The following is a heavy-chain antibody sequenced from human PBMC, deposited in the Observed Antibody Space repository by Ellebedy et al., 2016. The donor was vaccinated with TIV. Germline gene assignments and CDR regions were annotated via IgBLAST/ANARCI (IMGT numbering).Heavy chain of an antibody. CDR1: GATFSSYG. J-gene: IGHJ6*02. D-gene: IGHD2-21*01. CDR2: IIPILDTA. V-gene: IGHV1-69*10. Sequence: AASVKVSCKASGATFSSYGISWVRQAPGQGLEWIGGIIPILDTANYARKFQGRVTVTADKSTSTAYMELTSLRFEDTAVYFCGRASQDAMDVWGQGTTVTVSS. CDR3: GRASQDAMDV.